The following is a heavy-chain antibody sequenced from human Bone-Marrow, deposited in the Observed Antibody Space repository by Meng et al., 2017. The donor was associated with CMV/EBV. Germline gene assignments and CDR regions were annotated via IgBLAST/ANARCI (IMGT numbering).Heavy chain of an antibody. Sequence: GGSLRLSCAASGFTFSSYAMHWVRQAPGKGLEWVAVISYDGSNKYYADSVKGRFTISRDNSKNTLYLQMNSLRAEDTAVYYCAKAGGRQWLITFDYWGQGTLVTVSS. CDR1: GFTFSSYA. V-gene: IGHV3-30*04. CDR2: ISYDGSNK. CDR3: AKAGGRQWLITFDY. J-gene: IGHJ4*02. D-gene: IGHD6-19*01.